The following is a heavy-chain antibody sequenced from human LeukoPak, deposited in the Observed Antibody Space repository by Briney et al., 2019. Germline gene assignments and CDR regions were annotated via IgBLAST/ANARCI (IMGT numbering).Heavy chain of an antibody. CDR3: VRDAVPITMIRGVLERGYNWFDP. CDR1: GFTFSGAW. V-gene: IGHV3-7*01. CDR2: IREDGTEK. J-gene: IGHJ5*02. D-gene: IGHD3-10*01. Sequence: PGGSLRLSCTASGFTFSGAWMTWVRQAPGKGLEWVANIREDGTEKNYVDSVKGRFTISRDNTKNSLYLHMNSLRAEDTAVYFCVRDAVPITMIRGVLERGYNWFDPWGQGTLVTVSS.